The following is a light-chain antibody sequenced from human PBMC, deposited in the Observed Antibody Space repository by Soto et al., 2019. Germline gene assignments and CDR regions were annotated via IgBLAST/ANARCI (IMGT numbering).Light chain of an antibody. CDR3: QQSYDMPWT. V-gene: IGKV1-39*01. J-gene: IGKJ5*01. Sequence: DIDMPQCPSSLSASVGDTVTITCRASQSITKYLNWFQKKKGKAPSLLIFAADNLQDGVPSRLSGSGYGRDLSITISSMQTEDFETYYCQQSYDMPWTFGQGTRLEIK. CDR1: QSITKY. CDR2: AAD.